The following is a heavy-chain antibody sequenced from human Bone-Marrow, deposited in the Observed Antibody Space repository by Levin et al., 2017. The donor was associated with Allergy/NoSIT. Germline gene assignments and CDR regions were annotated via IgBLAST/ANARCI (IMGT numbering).Heavy chain of an antibody. CDR2: IYYTGST. J-gene: IGHJ3*01. D-gene: IGHD3-10*01. V-gene: IGHV4-59*01. CDR3: ARSPPSSSDSGKWAFDV. CDR1: GGSINTYY. Sequence: PSETLSLTCTVSGGSINTYYWTWIRQPPGKGLEWIGSIYYTGSTNYNASLKSRVTISIDTSTNQFSLKLSSVTAADTAVYYCARSPPSSSDSGKWAFDVWSQGTMVTVS.